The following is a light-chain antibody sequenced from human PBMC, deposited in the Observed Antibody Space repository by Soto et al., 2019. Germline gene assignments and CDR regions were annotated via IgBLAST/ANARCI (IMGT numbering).Light chain of an antibody. CDR3: QQYDNWPRT. CDR2: DAS. CDR1: QSVRSN. J-gene: IGKJ1*01. V-gene: IGKV3-15*01. Sequence: EKVMRQSPATLSVSPGERATLSCRASQSVRSNLAWYQQKPGQPPRLLIYDASTRATGIPSRFSGSGPGTEFTLTISSLKSEDFAVYYCQQYDNWPRTFGQGTKVDIK.